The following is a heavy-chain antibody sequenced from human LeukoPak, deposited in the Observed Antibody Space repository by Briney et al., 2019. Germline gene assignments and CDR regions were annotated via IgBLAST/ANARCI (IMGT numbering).Heavy chain of an antibody. CDR1: GYSISSGYY. CDR2: IYHSGST. D-gene: IGHD6-19*01. CDR3: ARLIAVAPLGYFDY. V-gene: IGHV4-38-2*02. J-gene: IGHJ4*02. Sequence: PSETLSLTCTVSGYSISSGYYWGWIRQPPGKGLEWIGSIYHSGSTYYNPSLKSRVTISVDTSKNQFSLKLSSVTAADTAVYYCARLIAVAPLGYFDYWGQGTLVTVSS.